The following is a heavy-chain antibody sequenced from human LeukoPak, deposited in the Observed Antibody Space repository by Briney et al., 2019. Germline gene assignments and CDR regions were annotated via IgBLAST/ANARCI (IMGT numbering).Heavy chain of an antibody. CDR1: GFTFSSYA. CDR3: ANLVGGGGNSVRGLAFDI. V-gene: IGHV3-23*01. D-gene: IGHD4-23*01. CDR2: ISESGGTT. Sequence: GGSLRLSCAASGFTFSSYAMNWVRQAPGKGLEWVSSISESGGTTDYADSVKGRFTISRDNSKNTLYLQMNSLRAEDTAVYYCANLVGGGGNSVRGLAFDIWGQGTKVSVSS. J-gene: IGHJ3*02.